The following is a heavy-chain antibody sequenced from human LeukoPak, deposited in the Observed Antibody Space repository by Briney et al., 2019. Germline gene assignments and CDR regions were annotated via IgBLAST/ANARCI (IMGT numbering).Heavy chain of an antibody. CDR2: IYYSGST. D-gene: IGHD5-12*01. J-gene: IGHJ4*02. Sequence: SETLSLTCTVSGGSISSSSYYWGWIRQPPGKGLEWIGSIYYSGSTYYNPSLKSRVTISVDTSKNQFSLKLSSVTAADTAVYYCARVGGYDSPLDYWGQGTLVTVSS. V-gene: IGHV4-39*07. CDR3: ARVGGYDSPLDY. CDR1: GGSISSSSYY.